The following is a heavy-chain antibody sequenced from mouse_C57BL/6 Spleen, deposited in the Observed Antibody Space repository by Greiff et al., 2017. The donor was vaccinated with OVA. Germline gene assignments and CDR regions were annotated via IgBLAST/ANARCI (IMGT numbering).Heavy chain of an antibody. CDR3: ARSGDDGFAY. V-gene: IGHV1-42*01. Sequence: EVKLMESGPELVKPGASVKISCKASGYSFTGYYMNWVKQSPEKSLEWIGEINPSTGGTTYNQKFKAKATLTVDKSSSTAYMQLKSLTSEDSAVYYCARSGDDGFAYWGQGTLVTVSA. D-gene: IGHD2-12*01. CDR1: GYSFTGYY. J-gene: IGHJ3*01. CDR2: INPSTGGT.